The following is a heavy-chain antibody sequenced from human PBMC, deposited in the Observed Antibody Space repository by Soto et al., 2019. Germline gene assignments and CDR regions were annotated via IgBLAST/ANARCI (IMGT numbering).Heavy chain of an antibody. CDR3: AAAYTTGPAAFDI. J-gene: IGHJ3*02. V-gene: IGHV5-51*01. Sequence: GESLKISCKGSGYNFANYWIGWVRQMPGKGLEWMGMIFPGDSDTKNSPSLQGQITMSVDKSDSSAYLQWRSLKASDTAMYYCAAAYTTGPAAFDIWGQGTMVTVSS. CDR1: GYNFANYW. D-gene: IGHD1-1*01. CDR2: IFPGDSDT.